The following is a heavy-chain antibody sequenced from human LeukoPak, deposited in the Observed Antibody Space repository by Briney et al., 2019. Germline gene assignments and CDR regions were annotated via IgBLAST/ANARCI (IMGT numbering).Heavy chain of an antibody. D-gene: IGHD2-2*01. CDR1: GYTLTELS. J-gene: IGHJ4*02. CDR3: ARDGGVVVPAAL. Sequence: ASVKVSCKVSGYTLTELSMHWVRQAPGKGLEWMGGFDPEDGETIYAQKFQGRVTMTEDTSTDTAYMELSSLRSEDTAVYYCARDGGVVVPAALWGQGTLVTVSS. CDR2: FDPEDGET. V-gene: IGHV1-24*01.